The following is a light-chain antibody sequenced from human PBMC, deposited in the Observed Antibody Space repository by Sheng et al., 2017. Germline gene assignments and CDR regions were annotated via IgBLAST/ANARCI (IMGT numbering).Light chain of an antibody. CDR1: SSNIGSNS. Sequence: QSVLTQPPSASGTPGQRVTFSCSGGSSNIGSNSVNWYQHLPGTAPKLLIYNDNRRPSGVPDRFSGSKSGTSASLAIDGLQSEDEAIYFCAAWDDSLNGRGVFGTGTKVTVV. V-gene: IGLV1-44*01. J-gene: IGLJ1*01. CDR3: AAWDDSLNGRGV. CDR2: NDN.